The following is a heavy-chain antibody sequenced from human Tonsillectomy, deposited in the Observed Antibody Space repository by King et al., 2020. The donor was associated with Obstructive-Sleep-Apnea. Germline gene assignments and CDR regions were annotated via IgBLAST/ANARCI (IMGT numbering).Heavy chain of an antibody. V-gene: IGHV3-23*04. CDR3: AKDPFPTIYDGSAHYLYYFDY. CDR2: ISGSGGST. CDR1: GFTFSSYA. D-gene: IGHD3-22*01. Sequence: VQLVESGGGLVQPGGSLRLSCAASGFTFSSYAMSWVRQAPGKGLEWVSTISGSGGSTYYADSVKGRFTISRDISKNTLYLQMNSLRAEDTAVYFCAKDPFPTIYDGSAHYLYYFDYWGQGTLVTVSS. J-gene: IGHJ4*02.